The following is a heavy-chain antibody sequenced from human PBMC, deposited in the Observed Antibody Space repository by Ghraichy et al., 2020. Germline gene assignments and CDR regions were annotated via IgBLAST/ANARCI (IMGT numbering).Heavy chain of an antibody. CDR1: GFTFSSYA. CDR3: AKLRCSSTSCPIDY. Sequence: GGSLRLSCAASGFTFSSYAMSWVRQAPGMGLEWVSTMSGSGGGTYYADSVKGRFTISRDNSKNTLYLQMNSLRAEDTAVYYCAKLRCSSTSCPIDYWGQGTLVTVSS. D-gene: IGHD2-2*01. V-gene: IGHV3-23*01. J-gene: IGHJ4*02. CDR2: MSGSGGGT.